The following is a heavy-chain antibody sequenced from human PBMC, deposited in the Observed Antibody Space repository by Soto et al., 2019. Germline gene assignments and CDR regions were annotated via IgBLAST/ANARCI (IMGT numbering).Heavy chain of an antibody. V-gene: IGHV3-15*07. D-gene: IGHD2-2*01. CDR3: TMTSTY. Sequence: GRSLRLSCAASGFTFSSAWMNWVRQAPGKGLDWVGRIQTKTDGGTTDHAAPVKGRFTISRDDSKNMLFLQMNSLKTEDTAVYFCTMTSTYWGQGTLVTAPQ. CDR2: IQTKTDGGTT. J-gene: IGHJ4*02. CDR1: GFTFSSAW.